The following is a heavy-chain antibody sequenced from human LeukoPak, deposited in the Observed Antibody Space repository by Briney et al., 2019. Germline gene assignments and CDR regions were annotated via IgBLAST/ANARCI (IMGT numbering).Heavy chain of an antibody. CDR2: INKDGSEI. CDR1: GFTFMTYW. CDR3: VRGFDGYYGFDI. D-gene: IGHD5-24*01. V-gene: IGHV3-7*05. Sequence: GGSLRLSCEASGFTFMTYWMNWVRQAPGKGLEWVANINKDGSEIYYVDSVRGRFTISRDNAKSSLSLPSVYLQMNSLRVEDTAFYYCVRGFDGYYGFDIWGRGTMVTVSS. J-gene: IGHJ3*02.